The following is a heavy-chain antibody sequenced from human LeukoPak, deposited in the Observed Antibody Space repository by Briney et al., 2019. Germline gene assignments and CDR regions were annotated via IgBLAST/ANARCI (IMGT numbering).Heavy chain of an antibody. V-gene: IGHV1-18*01. CDR2: ISAYNGNT. Sequence: ASVKVSCKASGYTFTSYGISWVRQAPGQGLEWMGWISAYNGNTNYAQKLQGRVTMTTDTSTSTAYMELRSLRSDDTAVYYCAKERGYYDSSGPKEWDYWGQGTLVTVSS. CDR1: GYTFTSYG. CDR3: AKERGYYDSSGPKEWDY. D-gene: IGHD3-22*01. J-gene: IGHJ4*02.